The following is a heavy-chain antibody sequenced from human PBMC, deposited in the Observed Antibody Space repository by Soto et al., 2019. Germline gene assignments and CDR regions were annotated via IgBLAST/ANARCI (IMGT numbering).Heavy chain of an antibody. CDR1: GFTFSDYY. Sequence: QVQLVESGGGLVKPGGSLRLSCAASGFTFSDYYMSWIRQAPGKGLEWVSYISSSGSTIYYADSVKGRFTISRDNAKNSLYLQMKRLRAEDTAVYYCASLAVAGTSDACDIWGQGTMVSVAS. V-gene: IGHV3-11*01. CDR2: ISSSGSTI. CDR3: ASLAVAGTSDACDI. D-gene: IGHD6-19*01. J-gene: IGHJ3*02.